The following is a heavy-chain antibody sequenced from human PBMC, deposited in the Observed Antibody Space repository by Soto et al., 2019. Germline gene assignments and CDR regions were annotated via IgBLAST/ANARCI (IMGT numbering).Heavy chain of an antibody. V-gene: IGHV1-69*14. J-gene: IGHJ6*02. CDR1: GGTFNNYA. Sequence: QVQLVQSGAEVKKPESSVRVSCKASGGTFNNYAITWVRQAPGQGLEWMGGTIPMFGTTNYAEKFQGRVTITADKTTNTAYMELSSLRSEDTAVYYCTRCAILYHSIGFYLGIDGMDVWGQGTTVIVSS. CDR2: TIPMFGTT. CDR3: TRCAILYHSIGFYLGIDGMDV. D-gene: IGHD3-22*01.